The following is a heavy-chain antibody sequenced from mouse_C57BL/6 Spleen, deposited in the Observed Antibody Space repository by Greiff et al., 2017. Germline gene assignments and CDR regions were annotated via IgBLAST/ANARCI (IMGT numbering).Heavy chain of an antibody. V-gene: IGHV1-82*01. Sequence: VQLQQSGPELVKPGASVKISCKASGYAFSSSWMNWVKQRPGKGLEWIGRIYPGDGDTNYNGKFKGKATLTADKSSSTAYMQLSSLTSEDSAVYFCARGWGDFDYWGQGTTLTVSS. CDR3: ARGWGDFDY. CDR2: IYPGDGDT. J-gene: IGHJ2*01. CDR1: GYAFSSSW. D-gene: IGHD2-3*01.